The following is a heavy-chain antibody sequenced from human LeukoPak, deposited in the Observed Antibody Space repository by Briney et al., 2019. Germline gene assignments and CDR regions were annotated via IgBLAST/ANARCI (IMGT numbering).Heavy chain of an antibody. V-gene: IGHV4-31*03. Sequence: ASETLSLTCTVSGGSINSGGYYWSWIRLHPGKGLEWIGHIYHSGSTYYNPSLKSRVSMSVDTSKNHFSLKLSSVTAADTAVYYCASYQSSVRGAFDIWGQGTMVIVSS. CDR2: IYHSGST. D-gene: IGHD3-22*01. J-gene: IGHJ3*02. CDR1: GGSINSGGYY. CDR3: ASYQSSVRGAFDI.